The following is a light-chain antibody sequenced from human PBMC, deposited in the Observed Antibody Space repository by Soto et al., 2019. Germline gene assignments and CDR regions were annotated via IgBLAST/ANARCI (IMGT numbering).Light chain of an antibody. J-gene: IGLJ2*01. CDR3: QSYDRGLSGSV. Sequence: QSVLTQPPSVSGAPGQRVTISCTGSSSNIGAGYDVHWYQQLPGTTPKLLMYGNNNRPSGVPDRFSGSKSGTSASLAITGLQPEDEADYYCQSYDRGLSGSVFGGGTQLTVL. V-gene: IGLV1-40*01. CDR1: SSNIGAGYD. CDR2: GNN.